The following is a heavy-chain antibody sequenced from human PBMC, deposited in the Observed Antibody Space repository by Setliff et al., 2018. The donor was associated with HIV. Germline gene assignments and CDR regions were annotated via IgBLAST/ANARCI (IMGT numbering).Heavy chain of an antibody. D-gene: IGHD3-3*01. CDR1: GFTFPDHW. V-gene: IGHV5-51*01. CDR2: IYPGDSST. J-gene: IGHJ6*03. Sequence: PGESLKISCQTSGFTFPDHWIAWVRQLPGKGLEWMGIIYPGDSSTKYSPSFQGQVTISVDKSINTAYLSWSTLKTSDTAMYYCARHTRQLEFLEWLSPHYYHYYYMDVWGQGTTVTVSS. CDR3: ARHTRQLEFLEWLSPHYYHYYYMDV.